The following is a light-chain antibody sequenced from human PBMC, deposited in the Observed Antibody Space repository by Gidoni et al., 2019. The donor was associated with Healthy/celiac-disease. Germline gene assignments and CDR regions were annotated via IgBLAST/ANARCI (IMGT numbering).Light chain of an antibody. CDR3: QQRSNWPRIT. Sequence: EIVLTQSPATLSLSPGERATLSCRASQSVSSYLAWYQQKPGQAPRLLIYDASNRATGIPARFSGSGSGTDFNLTISSLEPEDFAVYYCQQRSNWPRITFXXXTRLEIK. CDR2: DAS. J-gene: IGKJ5*01. CDR1: QSVSSY. V-gene: IGKV3-11*01.